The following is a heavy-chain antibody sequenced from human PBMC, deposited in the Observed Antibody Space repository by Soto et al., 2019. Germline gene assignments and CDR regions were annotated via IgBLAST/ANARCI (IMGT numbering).Heavy chain of an antibody. CDR1: GYTFTSYY. CDR3: ERGPHDSIGYYYRAHWFAP. J-gene: IGHJ5*02. CDR2: INPSGGST. D-gene: IGHD3-22*01. Sequence: QVQLVQSGAEVKKPGASVKVSCNASGYTFTSYYMHWVRQAPGQGLEWMGLINPSGGSTSYAQKFQGRFTMTRDTSTSTVYMELSSLRAEDTVVYYCERGPHDSIGYYYRAHWFAPWGQGTLVTVSS. V-gene: IGHV1-46*01.